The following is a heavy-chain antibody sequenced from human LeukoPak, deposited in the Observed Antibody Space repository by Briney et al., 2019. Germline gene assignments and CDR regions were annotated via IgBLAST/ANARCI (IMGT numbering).Heavy chain of an antibody. CDR1: GYSFTSYW. Sequence: GETLKISCKGSGYSFTSYWIGWVRQVPGKGLEWMGIIWPDDSDKRYSPSFQGQVTISADKSISTAYLQWSSLKASDTAMYYCARQGKDGYRVVDYWGQGTLVTVSS. CDR2: IWPDDSDK. V-gene: IGHV5-51*01. CDR3: ARQGKDGYRVVDY. J-gene: IGHJ4*02. D-gene: IGHD5-24*01.